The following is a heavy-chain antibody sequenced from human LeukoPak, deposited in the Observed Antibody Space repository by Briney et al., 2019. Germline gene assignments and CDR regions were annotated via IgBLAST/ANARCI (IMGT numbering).Heavy chain of an antibody. Sequence: ETLSLTCAVYGGSFSGYYWSWVRQAPGKGLEWVSVIYSGGSTYYADSVKGRFTISRDNSKNTLYLQMNSLRAEDTAVYYCARDLLSGCSNYDSSGCDYWGQGTLVTVSS. CDR1: GGSFSGYY. V-gene: IGHV3-66*01. CDR3: ARDLLSGCSNYDSSGCDY. J-gene: IGHJ4*02. CDR2: IYSGGST. D-gene: IGHD3-22*01.